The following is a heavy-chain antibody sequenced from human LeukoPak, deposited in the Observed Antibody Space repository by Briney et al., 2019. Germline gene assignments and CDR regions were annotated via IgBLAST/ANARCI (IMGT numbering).Heavy chain of an antibody. J-gene: IGHJ4*02. Sequence: MLGESLKISCKGSGYSFTSYWIGWVRQMPGKGLEWMGIIYPGDSDTRYSPSFQGQVTISADESISTAYLQWSSLKASDTAMYYCARQFGRVRYFDWLPDYWGQGTLVTVSS. CDR3: ARQFGRVRYFDWLPDY. CDR2: IYPGDSDT. V-gene: IGHV5-51*01. D-gene: IGHD3-9*01. CDR1: GYSFTSYW.